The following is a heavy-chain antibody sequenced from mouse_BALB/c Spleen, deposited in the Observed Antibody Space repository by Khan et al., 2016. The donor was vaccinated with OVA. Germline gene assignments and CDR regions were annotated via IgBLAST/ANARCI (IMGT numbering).Heavy chain of an antibody. CDR3: TRIYYYGSSFSY. V-gene: IGHV3-1*02. J-gene: IGHJ3*01. Sequence: EVQLQESGPDLVNPSQSLSLTCTVTGYSITSGYSWHWIRQFPGNKLEWMGYIHYSGSTDYNPSLKSRISVTRNTSKNQFFLQLNSVTTEDTATYYCTRIYYYGSSFSYWGQGTLVTVSA. CDR1: GYSITSGYS. CDR2: IHYSGST. D-gene: IGHD1-1*01.